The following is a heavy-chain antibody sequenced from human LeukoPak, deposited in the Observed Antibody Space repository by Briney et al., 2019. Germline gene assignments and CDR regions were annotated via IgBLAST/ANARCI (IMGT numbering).Heavy chain of an antibody. Sequence: GSLRLSCAASGFTFSSYAMSWVRQAPGKGLEWIGEINHSGSTNYNASLKSRVTMSVDTSKNQFSVKLSSVTAADTAVYYCARHGVATWFDPWGQGTLVTVSS. CDR1: GFTFSSYA. CDR2: INHSGST. J-gene: IGHJ5*02. D-gene: IGHD2-15*01. V-gene: IGHV4-34*01. CDR3: ARHGVATWFDP.